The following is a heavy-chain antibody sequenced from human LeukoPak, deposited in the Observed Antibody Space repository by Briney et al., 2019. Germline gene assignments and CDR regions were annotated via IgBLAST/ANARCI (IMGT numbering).Heavy chain of an antibody. V-gene: IGHV4-39*01. CDR2: IYYSGST. CDR3: SSGMVATPDRANYFDY. J-gene: IGHJ4*02. Sequence: SETLSLTCTVFGGSISSSSYYWGWIRQPPGKGLEWIGSIYYSGSTYYNPSLKSRVTISVDTSKNQFSLKLSPVTAADTAVYYCSSGMVATPDRANYFDYWGQGTLDTVSS. D-gene: IGHD5-12*01. CDR1: GGSISSSSYY.